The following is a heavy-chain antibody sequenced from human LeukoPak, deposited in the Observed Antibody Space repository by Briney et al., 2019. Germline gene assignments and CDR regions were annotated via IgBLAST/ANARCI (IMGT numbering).Heavy chain of an antibody. Sequence: GGSLRLSCAASGFTFSSYAMSWVRQAPGKGLEWVSAISGSGGSTYYADSVKGRFTISRDNSKNTLYLQMNSLRAEGTAVYYCAKLACSSTSCPFDYWAREPWSPSPQ. CDR3: AKLACSSTSCPFDY. D-gene: IGHD2-2*01. CDR2: ISGSGGST. CDR1: GFTFSSYA. J-gene: IGHJ4*02. V-gene: IGHV3-23*01.